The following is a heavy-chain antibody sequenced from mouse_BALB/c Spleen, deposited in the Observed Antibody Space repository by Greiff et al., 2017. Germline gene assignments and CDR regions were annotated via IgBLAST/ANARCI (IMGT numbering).Heavy chain of an antibody. Sequence: QVQLQQSGPELVRPGVSVKISCKGSGYTFTDYAMHWVKQSHAKSLEWIGVISTYYGNTNYNQKFKGKATMTVDKSSSTAYMELARLTSEDSAIYYCARSQYGNPYYAMDYWGQGTSVTVSS. CDR3: ARSQYGNPYYAMDY. CDR2: ISTYYGNT. CDR1: GYTFTDYA. V-gene: IGHV1-67*01. J-gene: IGHJ4*01. D-gene: IGHD2-10*02.